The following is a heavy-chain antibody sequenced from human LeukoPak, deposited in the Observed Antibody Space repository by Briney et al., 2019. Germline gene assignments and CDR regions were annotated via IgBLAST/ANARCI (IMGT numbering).Heavy chain of an antibody. CDR1: GFTFSSSA. Sequence: PGGSLRLSCAASGFTFSSSAMSWVRQVPGKGLEWVSGISASGGSTYYADSVRGRFTISRDNSKNTLYVQMNSLRDEDTAVYYCATLPPLSYYYSGMDVGGKGTTVPV. J-gene: IGHJ6*04. V-gene: IGHV3-23*01. CDR3: ATLPPLSYYYSGMDV. CDR2: ISASGGST. D-gene: IGHD2/OR15-2a*01.